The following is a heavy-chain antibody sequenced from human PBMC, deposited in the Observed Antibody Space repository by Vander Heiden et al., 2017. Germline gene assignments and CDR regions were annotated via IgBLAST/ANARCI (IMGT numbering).Heavy chain of an antibody. CDR2: INHSGST. D-gene: IGHD3-3*01. CDR3: ARDGVFGVVTPFDY. V-gene: IGHV4-34*01. CDR1: VRSFSGYY. Sequence: QVQLQQWGAGLLKPSATLSLTCAVYVRSFSGYYWSWIRQPPVKGLEWIGEINHSGSTNYNPSLKSRVTISVDTSKNQFSLKLSSVTAADTAVYYCARDGVFGVVTPFDYWGQGTLVTVSS. J-gene: IGHJ4*02.